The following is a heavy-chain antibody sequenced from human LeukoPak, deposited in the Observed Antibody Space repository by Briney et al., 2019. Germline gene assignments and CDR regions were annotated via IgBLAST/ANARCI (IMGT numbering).Heavy chain of an antibody. CDR3: TTDLFVDYSSPPFDY. D-gene: IGHD5-12*01. Sequence: SETLSPTCTVSGGSISSGGYYWSWIRQHPGKGLEWIGYIYYSGSTYYNPSLKSRVTISVDTSKNQFSLRLSSVTAADTAVYYCTTDLFVDYSSPPFDYWGQGTLVTVSS. J-gene: IGHJ4*02. V-gene: IGHV4-31*03. CDR2: IYYSGST. CDR1: GGSISSGGYY.